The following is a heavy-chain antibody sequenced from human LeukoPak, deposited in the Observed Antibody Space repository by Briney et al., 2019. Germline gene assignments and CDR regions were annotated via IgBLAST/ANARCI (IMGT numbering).Heavy chain of an antibody. J-gene: IGHJ4*02. CDR3: GRFSRAPDY. Sequence: GGSLRLSCAASGFTFSVYYMNWIRQAPGKGLEYISYISGSSSDTNYADSVKGRFTISRDNAKKSLYLQMNSLSAEDTAVYYCGRFSRAPDYWGQGTLVTVSS. CDR1: GFTFSVYY. D-gene: IGHD2-2*01. CDR2: ISGSSSDT. V-gene: IGHV3-11*06.